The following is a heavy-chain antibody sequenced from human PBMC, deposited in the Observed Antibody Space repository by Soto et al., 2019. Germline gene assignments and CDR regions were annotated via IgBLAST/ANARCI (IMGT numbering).Heavy chain of an antibody. V-gene: IGHV4-59*08. CDR3: ARGHYSFDY. CDR1: GDSISPYY. Sequence: PSETLSLTCTVSGDSISPYYWNWIRQPPGRGLEWIGYIYYSGSTKYNPSLKSRVTILVDTSKNQFSLKLTSVTAADTAVYYCARGHYSFDYWGQGTRVTVSS. CDR2: IYYSGST. D-gene: IGHD3-10*01. J-gene: IGHJ4*02.